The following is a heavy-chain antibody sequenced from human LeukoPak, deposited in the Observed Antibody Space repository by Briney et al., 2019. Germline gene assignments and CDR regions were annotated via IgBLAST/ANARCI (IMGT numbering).Heavy chain of an antibody. CDR2: ISSSGSTI. V-gene: IGHV3-11*04. CDR1: GFTFSDYY. D-gene: IGHD4-17*01. J-gene: IGHJ6*03. Sequence: GGSLRLSCAASGFTFSDYYMSWIRQAPGKGLEWVSYISSSGSTIYYADSVKGRFTISRDNAKNSLYLQMNSLRAEDTAVYYCARVRATVTTNYYYYYMDVWGKGTTVTVSS. CDR3: ARVRATVTTNYYYYYMDV.